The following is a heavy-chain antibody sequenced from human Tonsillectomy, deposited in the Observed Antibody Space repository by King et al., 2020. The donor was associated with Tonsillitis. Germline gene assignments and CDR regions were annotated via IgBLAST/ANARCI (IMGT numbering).Heavy chain of an antibody. CDR1: GYTFTGYY. Sequence: HVQLVESGTEVKRPGASVKVSCKASGYTFTGYYIHWVRQAPGQGLEWMGWINLNSGATIYAPKFQGRVSMTRDTSINTAYMELSRLTSDDTAVYYCARDGGSYYCDYWGQGTLGTVSS. CDR2: INLNSGAT. J-gene: IGHJ4*02. D-gene: IGHD1-26*01. V-gene: IGHV1-2*02. CDR3: ARDGGSYYCDY.